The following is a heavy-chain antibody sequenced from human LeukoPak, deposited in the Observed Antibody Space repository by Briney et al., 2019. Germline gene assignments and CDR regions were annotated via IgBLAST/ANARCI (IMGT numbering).Heavy chain of an antibody. J-gene: IGHJ4*02. CDR2: FHNSGTS. CDR1: DDSISDYY. V-gene: IGHV4-59*01. CDR3: TRGAGWLIDY. Sequence: PSETLSLTCTVSDDSISDYYRGWIRQPPGRGLEWIGYFHNSGTSTYNPSLKSRVTISADTSKNQFSLKLNSLTTADTAVYYCTRGAGWLIDYWGQGILVTVSS. D-gene: IGHD3-16*01.